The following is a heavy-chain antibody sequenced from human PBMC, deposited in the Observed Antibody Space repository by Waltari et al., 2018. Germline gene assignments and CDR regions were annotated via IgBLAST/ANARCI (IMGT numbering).Heavy chain of an antibody. V-gene: IGHV4-61*02. CDR3: ARGPDIVATWGKYYFDY. CDR2: IYTSGSI. D-gene: IGHD5-12*01. J-gene: IGHJ4*02. Sequence: QVQLQESGPGLVKPSQTLSLTCTVPGGSISSGSYYWSWIRQPAGKGLEWIGRIYTSGSINTNPSRKSRVTISVDTSKNQFSLKLSSVTAADTAVYYCARGPDIVATWGKYYFDYWGQGTLVTVSS. CDR1: GGSISSGSYY.